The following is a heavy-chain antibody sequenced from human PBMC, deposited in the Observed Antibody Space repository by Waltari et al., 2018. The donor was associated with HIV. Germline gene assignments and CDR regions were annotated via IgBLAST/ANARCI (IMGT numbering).Heavy chain of an antibody. D-gene: IGHD5-18*01. CDR3: ARGRKRDTAMVGYALDI. CDR2: INHSGST. CDR1: GGSFSGYY. Sequence: QVQLQQWGAGLLKPSETLSLTCAVYGGSFSGYYWNWIRQPPGKGLEWIGEINHSGSTNYNPSLKSRVTISADTSKNQFSLKLYSVTAADTALYYCARGRKRDTAMVGYALDIWGQGTMVTVSS. V-gene: IGHV4-34*01. J-gene: IGHJ3*02.